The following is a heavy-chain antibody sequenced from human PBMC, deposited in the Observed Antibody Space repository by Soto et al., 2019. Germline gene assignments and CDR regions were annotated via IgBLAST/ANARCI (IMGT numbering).Heavy chain of an antibody. V-gene: IGHV4-31*03. Sequence: PSETLSLTCTVSGGSISSGGYYWSWIRQHPGKGLEWIGYIYYSGSTYYNPSLKSRVTISVDTSKNQFSLKLSSVTAADTAVYYCSRDLGVSSGYDLIFDYWGQGTLVTV. CDR1: GGSISSGGYY. CDR2: IYYSGST. CDR3: SRDLGVSSGYDLIFDY. J-gene: IGHJ4*02. D-gene: IGHD5-12*01.